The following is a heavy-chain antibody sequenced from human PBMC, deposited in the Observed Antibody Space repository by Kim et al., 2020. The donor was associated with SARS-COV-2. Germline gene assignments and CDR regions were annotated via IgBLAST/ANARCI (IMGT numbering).Heavy chain of an antibody. D-gene: IGHD5-18*01. J-gene: IGHJ6*02. CDR2: MNPNSGNT. CDR3: ARGPWIQLWFRNYYYGMDV. CDR1: GYTFTSYD. V-gene: IGHV1-8*01. Sequence: ASVKVSCKASGYTFTSYDINWVRQATGQGLEWMGWMNPNSGNTGYAQKFQGRVTMTRNTSISTAYMELSSLRSEDTAVYYCARGPWIQLWFRNYYYGMDVWGQGTTVTVSS.